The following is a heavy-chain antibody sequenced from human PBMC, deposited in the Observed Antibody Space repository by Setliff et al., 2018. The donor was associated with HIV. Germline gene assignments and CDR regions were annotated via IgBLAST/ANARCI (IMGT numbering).Heavy chain of an antibody. CDR2: IDYSGSA. CDR3: ARDLTSNSNCFDP. CDR1: SGSISSGTYY. V-gene: IGHV4-31*03. Sequence: PSETLSLTCTVSSGSISSGTYYWSWIRQYPGKGLEWIGYIDYSGSAFYNPSLKSRITISRDASKNQFSLKLRSVTAADTAVYYCARDLTSNSNCFDPWGQGVLVTVSS. D-gene: IGHD4-4*01. J-gene: IGHJ5*02.